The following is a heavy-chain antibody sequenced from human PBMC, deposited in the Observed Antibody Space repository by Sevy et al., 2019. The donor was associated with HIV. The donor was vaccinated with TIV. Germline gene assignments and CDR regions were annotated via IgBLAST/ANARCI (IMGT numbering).Heavy chain of an antibody. CDR3: SRVPPPRLCSSASCYEGDYYYYGMDV. J-gene: IGHJ6*02. V-gene: IGHV3-49*01. Sequence: GESLKISCTTSGFTFGDYGMSWFRQAPGKGLEWIGFIRSKPNGGATEYTASVKGRFTISRDDSKSIASLQMSSLKIEDTAVYYCSRVPPPRLCSSASCYEGDYYYYGMDVWGQGTTVTVSS. CDR2: IRSKPNGGAT. D-gene: IGHD2-2*01. CDR1: GFTFGDYG.